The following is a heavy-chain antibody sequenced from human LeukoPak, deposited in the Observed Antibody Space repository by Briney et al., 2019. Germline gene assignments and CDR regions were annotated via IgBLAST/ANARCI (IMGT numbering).Heavy chain of an antibody. CDR1: AFTFSNYA. Sequence: GGSLRPSCAASAFTFSNYAMNWVRQAPGKGLEWVSYISSSSSTIYYADSVKGRFTISRDNAKNSLYLQMNSLRAEDTAVYYCARDSRSSWYQSVGWYYYYMDVWGKGTTVTVSS. V-gene: IGHV3-48*01. D-gene: IGHD6-13*01. CDR2: ISSSSSTI. J-gene: IGHJ6*03. CDR3: ARDSRSSWYQSVGWYYYYMDV.